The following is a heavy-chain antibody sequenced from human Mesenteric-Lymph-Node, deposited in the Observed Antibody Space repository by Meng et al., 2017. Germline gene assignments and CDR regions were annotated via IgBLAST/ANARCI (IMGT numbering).Heavy chain of an antibody. J-gene: IGHJ6*02. CDR3: TTVAFFSAYLFYYYGMDV. CDR1: GFTFSNSW. CDR2: IKSKTDGGTT. V-gene: IGHV3-15*01. D-gene: IGHD2/OR15-2a*01. Sequence: GESLKISCAASGFTFSNSWMSWVRQAPGKGLEWVGRIKSKTDGGTTDYAAPVKGRFTISRDDSQNTLYLQMNSLKTEDTAVYYCTTVAFFSAYLFYYYGMDVWGQGTMVTVSS.